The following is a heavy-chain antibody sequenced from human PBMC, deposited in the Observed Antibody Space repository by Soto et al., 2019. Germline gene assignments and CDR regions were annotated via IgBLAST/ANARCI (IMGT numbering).Heavy chain of an antibody. Sequence: GGSLRLSCAASGFTFSSYGMHWFRQAPGKGLEWVAVISYDGSNKYYADSVKGRFTISRDNSKNTLYLQMNSLRAEDTAVYYCANEEQWLVLPANQLSYRAQGTLVPVAS. D-gene: IGHD6-19*01. CDR2: ISYDGSNK. V-gene: IGHV3-30*18. CDR3: ANEEQWLVLPANQLSY. CDR1: GFTFSSYG. J-gene: IGHJ4*02.